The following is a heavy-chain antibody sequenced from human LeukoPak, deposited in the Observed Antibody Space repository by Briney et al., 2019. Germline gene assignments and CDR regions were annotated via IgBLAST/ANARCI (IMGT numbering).Heavy chain of an antibody. D-gene: IGHD2-2*01. Sequence: GGSLRLSCAASGFTFSDYYMSWIRQAPGKGLEWVSYISSSSSYTNYADSVKGRFTISRDNAKNSLYLQMNSLRAEDTAVYYWGRGGGIVVVPAALFDYWGQGTLVTVSS. CDR1: GFTFSDYY. V-gene: IGHV3-11*03. CDR2: ISSSSSYT. J-gene: IGHJ4*02. CDR3: GRGGGIVVVPAALFDY.